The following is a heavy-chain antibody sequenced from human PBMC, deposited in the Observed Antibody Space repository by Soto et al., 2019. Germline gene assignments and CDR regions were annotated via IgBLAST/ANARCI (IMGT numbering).Heavy chain of an antibody. CDR2: INPNSGGT. J-gene: IGHJ5*02. V-gene: IGHV1-2*04. CDR3: ARDLGSFDFWSGGPPANWFDP. Sequence: ASVKVSCKASGYTFTGYYMHWVRQAPGQGLEWMGWINPNSGGTNYAQKFQGWVTMTRDTSISTAYMELSRLRSDDTAVYYCARDLGSFDFWSGGPPANWFDPWGQGTLVTVS. D-gene: IGHD3-3*01. CDR1: GYTFTGYY.